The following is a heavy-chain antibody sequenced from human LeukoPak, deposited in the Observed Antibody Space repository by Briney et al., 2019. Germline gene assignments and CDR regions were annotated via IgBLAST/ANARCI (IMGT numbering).Heavy chain of an antibody. CDR2: ISSDGSKI. D-gene: IGHD6-19*01. CDR3: AKDLQWLVDY. Sequence: GGSLRLSCAASGFTFSRYSMHWVRQAPGKGLGWVTIISSDGSKIYYADSLQGRFTISRDNSRNTLYLQMDSLRPEDTAVNYCAKDLQWLVDYWGQGTLVTVSP. J-gene: IGHJ4*02. V-gene: IGHV3-30*04. CDR1: GFTFSRYS.